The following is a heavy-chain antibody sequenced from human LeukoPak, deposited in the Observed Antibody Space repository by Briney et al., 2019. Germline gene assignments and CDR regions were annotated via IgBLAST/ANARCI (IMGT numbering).Heavy chain of an antibody. Sequence: GASVKVSCKTSGYPFTNHGVSWGRQAPGQGLEWMGWINANSGDTNYAQRFQGRLTMTTDTSTTTAYMELRSLSSDDTAVYYCARDWPIVIADYWGQGTLVTVSS. V-gene: IGHV1-18*01. J-gene: IGHJ4*02. D-gene: IGHD2/OR15-2a*01. CDR2: INANSGDT. CDR1: GYPFTNHG. CDR3: ARDWPIVIADY.